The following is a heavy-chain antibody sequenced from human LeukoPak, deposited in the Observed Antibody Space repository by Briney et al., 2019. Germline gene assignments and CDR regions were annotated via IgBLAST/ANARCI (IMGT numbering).Heavy chain of an antibody. CDR3: ARDPDLGHCSGGSCRLDFDY. CDR1: GYTFTSYG. Sequence: ASVKVSCKASGYTFTSYGISWVRQAPGQGLEWMGCISAYNGNTNYAQKLQGRVTMTTDTSTSTAYMELRSLRSDDTAVYYCARDPDLGHCSGGSCRLDFDYWGQGTLVTVSS. CDR2: ISAYNGNT. D-gene: IGHD2-15*01. V-gene: IGHV1-18*01. J-gene: IGHJ4*02.